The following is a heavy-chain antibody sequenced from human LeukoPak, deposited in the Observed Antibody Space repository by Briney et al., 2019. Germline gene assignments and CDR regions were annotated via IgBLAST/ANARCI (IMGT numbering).Heavy chain of an antibody. J-gene: IGHJ4*02. CDR2: ISGSGGGST. Sequence: GGSLRLSCAASGFTFSSYAMSWVRQAPGKGLEWVSAISGSGGGSTYYADSVKGRFTIYRDNSKNILYLQMNSLRAEDTALNYRRSPGNPHSSYFASWGQGTLVTVSS. CDR3: RSPGNPHSSYFAS. D-gene: IGHD3-9*01. CDR1: GFTFSSYA. V-gene: IGHV3-23*01.